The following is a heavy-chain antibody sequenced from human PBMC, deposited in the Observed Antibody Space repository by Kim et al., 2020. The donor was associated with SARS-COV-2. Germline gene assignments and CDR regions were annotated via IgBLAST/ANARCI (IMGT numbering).Heavy chain of an antibody. CDR2: INPSGGST. V-gene: IGHV1-46*01. CDR1: GYTFTSYY. Sequence: ASVKVSCKASGYTFTSYYMHWVRQAPGQGLEWMGIINPSGGSTSYAQKFQGRVTMTRDTSTSTVYMELSSLRSEDTAVYYCARELGHYDILTGGFDYWGQGTLVTVSS. J-gene: IGHJ4*02. D-gene: IGHD3-9*01. CDR3: ARELGHYDILTGGFDY.